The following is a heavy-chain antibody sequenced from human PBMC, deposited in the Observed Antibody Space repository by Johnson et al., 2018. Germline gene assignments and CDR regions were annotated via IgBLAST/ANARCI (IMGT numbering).Heavy chain of an antibody. Sequence: EVQLVESGGGLVQPGGSLRLSCAASGFTFSSNYMSWVRQAPGKGLEWVSVIYSGGSTYYADSVKGRFTISRDNSKNTLYLQMNSRRAEDTAGYYCARDTSNFFGVVESYYGMDVGGQGTTVTGSS. CDR3: ARDTSNFFGVVESYYGMDV. D-gene: IGHD3-3*01. V-gene: IGHV3-66*01. CDR1: GFTFSSNY. CDR2: IYSGGST. J-gene: IGHJ6*02.